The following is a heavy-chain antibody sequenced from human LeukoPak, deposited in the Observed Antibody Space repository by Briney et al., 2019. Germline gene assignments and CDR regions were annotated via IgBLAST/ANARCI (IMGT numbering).Heavy chain of an antibody. J-gene: IGHJ4*02. CDR1: GGSISSYY. D-gene: IGHD3-22*01. V-gene: IGHV4-59*01. Sequence: SETLSLTCTVSGGSISSYYWSWIRQPPGKGLEWIGYIYYSGSTNYNPSLKSRVTISVDTSKNQFSLKLSSVTAADTAVYYCARVWYYYDSSGYYYELGGFDYWGQGTLVTVSS. CDR3: ARVWYYYDSSGYYYELGGFDY. CDR2: IYYSGST.